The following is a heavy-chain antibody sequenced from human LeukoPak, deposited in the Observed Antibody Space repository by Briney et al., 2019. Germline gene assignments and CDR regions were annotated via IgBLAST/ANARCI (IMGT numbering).Heavy chain of an antibody. J-gene: IGHJ4*02. CDR3: ATSNQARDTSGY. D-gene: IGHD3-3*01. CDR1: GYTFTGYY. CDR2: INPNTGGT. V-gene: IGHV1-2*02. Sequence: ASVKVSCKASGYTFTGYYIHWVRQAPGQGPEWMGYINPNTGGTKYAQKFQDRVTMTRDTSISTAYMELSRLRSEDTAMYYCATSNQARDTSGYWGQGALVTVSS.